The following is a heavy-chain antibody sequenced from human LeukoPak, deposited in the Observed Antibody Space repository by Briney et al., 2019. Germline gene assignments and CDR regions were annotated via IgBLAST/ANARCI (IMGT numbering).Heavy chain of an antibody. CDR1: GFTFSSYA. V-gene: IGHV3-23*01. CDR3: ARWIRGETWDY. CDR2: ISGSGGST. D-gene: IGHD3-16*01. Sequence: GGSLRLSCAASGFTFSSYAMSWVRQAPGKGLEWVSAISGSGGSTYYADSVKGRFTISRDNAKNSLYLQMNSLRAEDTAVYYCARWIRGETWDYWGQGTLVTVSS. J-gene: IGHJ4*02.